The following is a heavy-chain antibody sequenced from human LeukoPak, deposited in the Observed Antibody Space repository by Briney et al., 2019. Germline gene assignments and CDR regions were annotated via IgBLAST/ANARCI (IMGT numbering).Heavy chain of an antibody. Sequence: GASVKVSCTASGYTFIDYAIHWVRQAPGQSLEWVGWISRGNGDTKYSQKFQGRVAITKDTSANTVYMELSSLRSEDTAVYYCARDWAPGSSPLDPWGQGTLVTVSS. V-gene: IGHV1-3*01. CDR1: GYTFIDYA. CDR3: ARDWAPGSSPLDP. D-gene: IGHD3-10*01. J-gene: IGHJ5*02. CDR2: ISRGNGDT.